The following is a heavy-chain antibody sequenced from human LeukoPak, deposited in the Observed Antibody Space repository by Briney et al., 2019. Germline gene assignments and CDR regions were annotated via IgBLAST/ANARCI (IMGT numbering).Heavy chain of an antibody. Sequence: GGSLRLSCAASGFTFVDYTMHWVRQAPGKGLEWVSLFSWDGGSKYYADSVKGRFTISRDNSKNSLYLQMNSLRTEDTALYYCTKETESQRSFDNWGQGTLVTVSS. CDR1: GFTFVDYT. V-gene: IGHV3-43*01. D-gene: IGHD5-24*01. CDR2: FSWDGGSK. CDR3: TKETESQRSFDN. J-gene: IGHJ4*02.